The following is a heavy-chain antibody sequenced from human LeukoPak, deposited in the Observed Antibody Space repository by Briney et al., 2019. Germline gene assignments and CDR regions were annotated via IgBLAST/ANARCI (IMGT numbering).Heavy chain of an antibody. J-gene: IGHJ3*02. CDR2: ISGSGGST. CDR1: GFTFSSYA. CDR3: AKDLGAYGDEADDAFDI. Sequence: SGGSLRLSCAASGFTFSSYAMSWVRQAPGKGLEWVSAISGSGGSTYYADSVKGRFTISRDNSKNTLYLQMNSLRAEDTAVYYCAKDLGAYGDEADDAFDIWGQGTMVTVSS. V-gene: IGHV3-23*01. D-gene: IGHD4-17*01.